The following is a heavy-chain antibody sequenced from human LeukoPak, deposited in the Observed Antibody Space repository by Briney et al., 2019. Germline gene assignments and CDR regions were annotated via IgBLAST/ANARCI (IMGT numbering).Heavy chain of an antibody. CDR2: INWDGGST. D-gene: IGHD5-18*01. V-gene: IGHV3-43*01. J-gene: IGHJ4*02. Sequence: GGSLRLSCVASGFMFDDYTMHWVRQAPGKGLQWVSLINWDGGSTYYDASVKGRFTVSRDNSKNSLYLNSLRTEDTVFYYCATGDEDSPMNFYHWGQGTLVTVSS. CDR3: ATGDEDSPMNFYH. CDR1: GFMFDDYT.